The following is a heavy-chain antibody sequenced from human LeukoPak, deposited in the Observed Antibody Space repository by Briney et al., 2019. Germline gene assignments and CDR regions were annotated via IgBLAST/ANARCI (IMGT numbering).Heavy chain of an antibody. Sequence: GGSLRLSCAASGFTFSSYAMSWVRQAPGKGLEWVSAISGSGGSTYYADSVKGRFTISRDNSKNTMYMQVNSLRAEDTAVYYCAKDSGSYCSDYWGQGTLVTVSS. J-gene: IGHJ4*02. D-gene: IGHD1-26*01. CDR1: GFTFSSYA. CDR2: ISGSGGST. V-gene: IGHV3-23*01. CDR3: AKDSGSYCSDY.